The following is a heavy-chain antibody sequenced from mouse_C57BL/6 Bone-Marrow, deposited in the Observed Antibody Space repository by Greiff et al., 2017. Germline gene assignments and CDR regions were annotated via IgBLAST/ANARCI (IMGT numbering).Heavy chain of an antibody. V-gene: IGHV1-81*01. CDR3: ARDYGNYTWLRYFDY. Sequence: VQLQESGAELARPGASVKLSCKASGYTSTSYGISWVKQRTGQGLEWIGEIYPRSGTTYYNEKFKGKATLTAAKHSSTAYMELRILTSEDSAVYFCARDYGNYTWLRYFDYWGQGTTLTVSS. CDR2: IYPRSGTT. J-gene: IGHJ2*01. D-gene: IGHD2-1*01. CDR1: GYTSTSYG.